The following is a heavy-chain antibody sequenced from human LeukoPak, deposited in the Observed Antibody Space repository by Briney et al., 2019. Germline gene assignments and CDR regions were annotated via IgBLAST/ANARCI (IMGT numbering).Heavy chain of an antibody. V-gene: IGHV4-39*01. J-gene: IGHJ4*02. D-gene: IGHD2-21*01. CDR1: GGSISSSSYY. Sequence: PSETLSLTCTVSGGSISSSSYYWGWIRQPPGKGLEWIGSIYYSGSTYYNPSLKSRVTISVDTSKNQFSLKLSSVTAADTAVYYCARRGYSGNYWGQGTLITVSS. CDR2: IYYSGST. CDR3: ARRGYSGNY.